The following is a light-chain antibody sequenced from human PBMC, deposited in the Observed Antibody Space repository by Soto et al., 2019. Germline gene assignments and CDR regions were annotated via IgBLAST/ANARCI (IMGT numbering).Light chain of an antibody. V-gene: IGLV1-40*01. Sequence: QSVLTQPPSVSGAPGQRFTIPCTGSSSNIGAGYDVHWYQKVPGAAPKVLLYGNNNRPSGVPDRFSASKSGTSASLDITGLQAEDEAEYYCHSYDNSLSGSEVFGGGTKLTVL. J-gene: IGLJ3*02. CDR3: HSYDNSLSGSEV. CDR2: GNN. CDR1: SSNIGAGYD.